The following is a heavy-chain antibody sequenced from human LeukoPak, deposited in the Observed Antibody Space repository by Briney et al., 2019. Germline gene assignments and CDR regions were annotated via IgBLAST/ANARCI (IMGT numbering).Heavy chain of an antibody. D-gene: IGHD5-12*01. CDR3: TCPGYVVGILDY. CDR2: ISSSGSTI. J-gene: IGHJ4*02. V-gene: IGHV3-48*03. Sequence: PGGPLTLSCAASGFTFSRYEMNWVRQAPGKGLEWVSYISSSGSTIYYADSVRGRFTISRENAKNSLYLQMNSLRAEDTAVYYCTCPGYVVGILDYWGQGTVVSVSS. CDR1: GFTFSRYE.